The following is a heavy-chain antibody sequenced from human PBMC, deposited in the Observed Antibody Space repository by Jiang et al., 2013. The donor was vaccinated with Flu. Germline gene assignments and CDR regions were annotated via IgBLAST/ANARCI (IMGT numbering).Heavy chain of an antibody. CDR2: ISAYNGNI. CDR1: GYNFNNYG. Sequence: GAEVKKPGASVKVSCKASGYNFNNYGITWVRQAPGQGLEWLGWISAYNGNINYTPKLQGRVSMTTDTSTNTVFMELRSLTSDDTAMYFCARDQTPRNDHPGSLNKWGQGTLVTVSS. J-gene: IGHJ4*02. CDR3: ARDQTPRNDHPGSLNK. D-gene: IGHD1-1*01. V-gene: IGHV1-18*01.